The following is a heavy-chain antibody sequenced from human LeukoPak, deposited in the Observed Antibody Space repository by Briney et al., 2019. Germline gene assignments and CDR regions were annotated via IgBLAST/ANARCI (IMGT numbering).Heavy chain of an antibody. J-gene: IGHJ4*02. D-gene: IGHD6-6*01. CDR1: GGSISSSSYY. CDR2: IYYSGST. Sequence: SETLSLTCTVSGGSISSSSYYWGWIRQPPGKGLEWIGYIYYSGSTNYNPSLKSRVTISVDTSKNQFSLKLSSVTAADTAVYYCAKDLGRAYSSSPAELDYWGQGTLVTVSS. V-gene: IGHV4-61*01. CDR3: AKDLGRAYSSSPAELDY.